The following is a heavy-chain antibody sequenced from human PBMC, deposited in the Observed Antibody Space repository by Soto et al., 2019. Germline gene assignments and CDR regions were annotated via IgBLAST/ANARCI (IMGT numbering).Heavy chain of an antibody. CDR2: ISGSGGST. CDR3: AKVLGICSSTSCKVLVGAFDI. D-gene: IGHD2-2*01. J-gene: IGHJ3*02. CDR1: GFTFSSYA. V-gene: IGHV3-23*01. Sequence: PGGSLRLSCAASGFTFSSYAMSWVRQAPGKGLEWVSAISGSGGSTYYADSVKGRFTISRDNSKNTLYLQMNSLRAEDTAVYYCAKVLGICSSTSCKVLVGAFDIWGQGTMVTVSS.